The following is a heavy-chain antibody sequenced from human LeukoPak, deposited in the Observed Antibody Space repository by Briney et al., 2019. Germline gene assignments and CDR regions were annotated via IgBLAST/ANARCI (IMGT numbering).Heavy chain of an antibody. J-gene: IGHJ6*02. CDR1: GYTFTSYD. CDR3: ARDFKYYDFWSGSGYGMDV. CDR2: MNPNSGNT. D-gene: IGHD3-3*01. Sequence: GASVKVSCKASGYTFTSYDINWVRQATGQGLEWMGWMNPNSGNTGYAQKFQGRVTMTRNTSISTAYMELSSLRSEDTAVYCCARDFKYYDFWSGSGYGMDVWGQGTTVTVSS. V-gene: IGHV1-8*01.